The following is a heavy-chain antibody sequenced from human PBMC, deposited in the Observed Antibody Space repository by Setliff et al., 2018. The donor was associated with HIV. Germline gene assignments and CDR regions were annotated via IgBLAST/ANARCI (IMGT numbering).Heavy chain of an antibody. CDR3: VKVGPSYYYDSTGYSPDAFDI. Sequence: PSETLSLTCAVYGGSFSDHHWTWIRQPPGKGLEWIGRIHTSGNIRYNPSLQSRVTMSTDTSNNQFSLKLSSVTAADTAVYYCVKVGPSYYYDSTGYSPDAFDIWGHGTKVTVSS. CDR1: GGSFSDHH. D-gene: IGHD3-22*01. CDR2: IHTSGNI. V-gene: IGHV4-59*10. J-gene: IGHJ3*02.